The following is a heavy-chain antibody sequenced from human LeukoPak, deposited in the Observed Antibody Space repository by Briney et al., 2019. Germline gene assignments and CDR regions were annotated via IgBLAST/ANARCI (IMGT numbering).Heavy chain of an antibody. V-gene: IGHV4-59*01. CDR2: IYYSGST. CDR1: GGSISSYY. Sequence: SETLSLTCTVSGGSISSYYWSWIRQPPGKGLEWIGYIYYSGSTNYNPSLKSRVTISVDTSKNQFPLKLSSVTAADTAVYYCARWGNYGDYDYWGQGTLVTISS. J-gene: IGHJ4*02. D-gene: IGHD4-17*01. CDR3: ARWGNYGDYDY.